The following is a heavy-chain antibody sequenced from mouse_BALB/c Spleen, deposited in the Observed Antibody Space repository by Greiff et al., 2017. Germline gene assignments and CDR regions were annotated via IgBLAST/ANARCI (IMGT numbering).Heavy chain of an antibody. CDR3: ARGYSRSVFHWYFDV. V-gene: IGHV2-4-1*01. J-gene: IGHJ1*01. Sequence: VKLVESGPGLVQPSQSLSITCTVSGFSLTSYGVHWVRQSPGKGLEWLGVIWSGGSTDYNAAFISRLSISKDNSKSQVFFKMNSLQADDTAIYYCARGYSRSVFHWYFDVWGAGTTVTVSS. D-gene: IGHD2-5*01. CDR2: IWSGGST. CDR1: GFSLTSYG.